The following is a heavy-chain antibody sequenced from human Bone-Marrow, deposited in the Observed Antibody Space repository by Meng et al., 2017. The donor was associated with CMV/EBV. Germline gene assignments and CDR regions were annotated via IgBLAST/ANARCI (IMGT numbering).Heavy chain of an antibody. Sequence: GGSLRLSCAASGFTFSSYGMHWVRQAPGKGLEWVAFIRYDGSNKYYADSVKGRFTISRDNSKNTLYLQMNSLRAEDTAVYYCAREGIAAAYGMDVWGQGTTATVSS. V-gene: IGHV3-30*02. D-gene: IGHD6-13*01. CDR2: IRYDGSNK. CDR3: AREGIAAAYGMDV. CDR1: GFTFSSYG. J-gene: IGHJ6*02.